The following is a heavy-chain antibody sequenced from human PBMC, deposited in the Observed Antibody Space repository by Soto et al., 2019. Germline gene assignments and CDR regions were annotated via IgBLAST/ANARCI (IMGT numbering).Heavy chain of an antibody. J-gene: IGHJ4*02. V-gene: IGHV3-53*01. CDR1: GFTVGXXY. CDR2: IYSTGTT. CDR3: AKDGRGSGSHYNSFGY. D-gene: IGHD3-10*01. Sequence: EXXXVESGGGLIQPGGSLKLXXXASGFTVGXXYXXWXXXXXRXRLEWVSLIYSTGTTKYADSVKGRFTVSRDNAKNTLYLQMNSLRAEDTAVYYCAKDGRGSGSHYNSFGYWGQGTLVTVSS.